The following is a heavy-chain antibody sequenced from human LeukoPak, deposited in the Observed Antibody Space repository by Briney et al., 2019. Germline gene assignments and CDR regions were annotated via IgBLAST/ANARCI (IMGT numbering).Heavy chain of an antibody. D-gene: IGHD4-17*01. CDR1: GFTFDDYA. CDR2: ISWNSGSI. V-gene: IGHV3-9*01. Sequence: GGSLRLSCAASGFTFDDYAMHWVRQAPGKGLEWVSGISWNSGSIGYADSVKGRFTISRDNAKSSLYLQMNSLRAEDTALYYCAKGYGDYYNWFDPWGQGTLVTVSS. CDR3: AKGYGDYYNWFDP. J-gene: IGHJ5*02.